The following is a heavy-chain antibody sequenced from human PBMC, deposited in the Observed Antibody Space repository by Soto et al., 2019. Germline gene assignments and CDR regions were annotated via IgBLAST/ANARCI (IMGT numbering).Heavy chain of an antibody. CDR1: GYTFTSYD. D-gene: IGHD2-15*01. CDR2: MNPHSGNT. Sequence: QVQLVQSGAEVKKPGASVKVSCKASGYTFTSYDINWVRQVTGQGLEGRGWMNPHSGNTGYAKKFQGRVTMARNTSISIAYMELSSLRSEDTAVYYCARGSVVVVAARLDYWGQGTLVTVSA. J-gene: IGHJ4*02. V-gene: IGHV1-8*01. CDR3: ARGSVVVVAARLDY.